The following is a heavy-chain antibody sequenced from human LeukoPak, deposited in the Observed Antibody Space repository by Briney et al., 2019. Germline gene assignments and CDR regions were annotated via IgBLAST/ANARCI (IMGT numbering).Heavy chain of an antibody. V-gene: IGHV3-23*01. CDR2: ISGSGGST. CDR3: ARDWYYDSSGYYYGAPSDAFDI. Sequence: GGSLRLSCAASGFTFSSYAMSWVRQAPGQGLEWVSAISGSGGSTYYADSVKGRFTISRDNAKNSLYLQMNSLRAEDTAVYYCARDWYYDSSGYYYGAPSDAFDIWGQGTMVTVSS. D-gene: IGHD3-22*01. J-gene: IGHJ3*02. CDR1: GFTFSSYA.